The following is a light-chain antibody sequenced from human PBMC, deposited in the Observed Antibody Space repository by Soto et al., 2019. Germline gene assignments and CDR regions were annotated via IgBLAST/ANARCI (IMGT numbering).Light chain of an antibody. CDR1: QSITTY. J-gene: IGKJ3*01. CDR3: QQSYSTPFT. Sequence: DIPMTQSPSSLSASVGDRVTITCRASQSITTYVNWYQQKPGKAPKLLIYAASSLQSGVPSRFSGSGSGPDFTLTISSLQPEDFATYYCQQSYSTPFTFGPGTKVDIK. CDR2: AAS. V-gene: IGKV1-39*01.